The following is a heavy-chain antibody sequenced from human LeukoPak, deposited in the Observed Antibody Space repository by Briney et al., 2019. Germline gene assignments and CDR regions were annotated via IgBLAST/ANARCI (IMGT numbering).Heavy chain of an antibody. Sequence: GGSLRLSCAASGFTFSSYAMHWVRQAPGKGLEWVAVISYDGSNKYYADSVKGRFTISRDNSENTLYLQMNSLRAEDTAVYYCARGEPWLVLDYWGQGTLVTVSS. CDR2: ISYDGSNK. D-gene: IGHD6-19*01. CDR1: GFTFSSYA. V-gene: IGHV3-30-3*01. CDR3: ARGEPWLVLDY. J-gene: IGHJ4*02.